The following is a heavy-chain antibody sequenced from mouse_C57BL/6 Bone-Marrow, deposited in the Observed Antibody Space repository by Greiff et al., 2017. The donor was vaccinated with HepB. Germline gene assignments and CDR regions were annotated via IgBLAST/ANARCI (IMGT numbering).Heavy chain of an antibody. CDR2: IYPSDSET. J-gene: IGHJ1*03. D-gene: IGHD1-1*01. Sequence: QVQLQQPGAELVRPGSSVKLSCKASGYTFTSYWMDWVKQRPGQGLEWIGNIYPSDSETHYNQKFKDTATLTVDKSSSTAYMQRSSLTSEDSAVYYCARSSTTVVVDWYFDVWGTGTTVTVSS. CDR3: ARSSTTVVVDWYFDV. V-gene: IGHV1-61*01. CDR1: GYTFTSYW.